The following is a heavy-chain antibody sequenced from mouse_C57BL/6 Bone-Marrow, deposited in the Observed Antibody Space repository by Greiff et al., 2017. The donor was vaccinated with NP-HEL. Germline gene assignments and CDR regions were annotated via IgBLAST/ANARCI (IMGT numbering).Heavy chain of an antibody. Sequence: EVKVEESGGGLVQPGGSMKLSCAASGFTFSDAWMDWVRQSPEKGLEWVAEIRNKANNHATYYAESVKGRFTISRDYSKRLVYLQMNSLRAEDTGIYYCTQLWDLTLDYWGQGTTLTVSS. V-gene: IGHV6-6*01. CDR2: IRNKANNHAT. D-gene: IGHD4-1*01. J-gene: IGHJ2*01. CDR1: GFTFSDAW. CDR3: TQLWDLTLDY.